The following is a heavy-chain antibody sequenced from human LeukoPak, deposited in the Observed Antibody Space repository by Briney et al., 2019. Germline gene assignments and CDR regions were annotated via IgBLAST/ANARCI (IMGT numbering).Heavy chain of an antibody. D-gene: IGHD1-7*01. CDR2: ISGSGGST. CDR1: GFTFSSYG. V-gene: IGHV3-23*01. Sequence: GGSLRLSCAASGFTFSSYGMSWVRQAPGKGLEWVAAISGSGGSTNYADSLKGRFTISRDNSKNTLYLQMNSLRAEDTAVYYCAKGRRAPLVGTITKSWIDYWGQGTLVTVSS. J-gene: IGHJ4*02. CDR3: AKGRRAPLVGTITKSWIDY.